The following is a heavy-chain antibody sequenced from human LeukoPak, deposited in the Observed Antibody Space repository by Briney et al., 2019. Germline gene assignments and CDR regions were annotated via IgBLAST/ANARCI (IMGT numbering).Heavy chain of an antibody. J-gene: IGHJ4*02. CDR2: ISYSGST. D-gene: IGHD1-26*01. CDR1: GDSITNYY. Sequence: SEALSLTCTVSGDSITNYYWSWIRQPPGKGLEWIAYISYSGSTKYSPSLESRVTMSVDTSKNQFSLNLNSVTAADTAVYYCARVGRGDHTWGSYSFDHWGQGALVTVSS. V-gene: IGHV4-59*01. CDR3: ARVGRGDHTWGSYSFDH.